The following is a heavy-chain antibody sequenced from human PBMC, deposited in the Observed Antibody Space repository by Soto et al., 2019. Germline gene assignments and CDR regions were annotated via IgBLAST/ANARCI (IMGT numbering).Heavy chain of an antibody. Sequence: QVQLVQSGAEVKEPGSSVKVSCKASGCTFSNYAINWFRKSPGQGLEWIGGITPIFDAAHYAQKFQGRVTITADESTTTSYMELSSLRSEDTALYYCAKATSLYVAGHWYFDLWGRGTLVPVSS. CDR2: ITPIFDAA. CDR1: GCTFSNYA. D-gene: IGHD6-19*01. J-gene: IGHJ2*01. CDR3: AKATSLYVAGHWYFDL. V-gene: IGHV1-69*12.